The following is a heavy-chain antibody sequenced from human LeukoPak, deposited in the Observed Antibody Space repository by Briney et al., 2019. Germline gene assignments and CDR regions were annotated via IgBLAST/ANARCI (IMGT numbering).Heavy chain of an antibody. J-gene: IGHJ3*02. V-gene: IGHV3-23*01. CDR3: VKGARMGVTSAFAI. CDR2: STGTGYST. D-gene: IGHD1-26*01. Sequence: PGGSLRLSCAASEFTFSNYAMSWVRQAPGKGLEWVSGSTGTGYSTYYADSVKGRFTISRDNSKNTLYLQMNSLRAEDTAVYYCVKGARMGVTSAFAIWGQGTMVTVSS. CDR1: EFTFSNYA.